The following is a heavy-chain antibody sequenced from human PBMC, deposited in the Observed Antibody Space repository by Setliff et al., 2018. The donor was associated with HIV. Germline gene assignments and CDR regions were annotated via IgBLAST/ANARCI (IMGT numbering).Heavy chain of an antibody. J-gene: IGHJ4*02. V-gene: IGHV4-34*01. Sequence: SETLSLTCAVYGGSFSGYYWTWICQPPGKGLEWIGEINHSGRTNYNPTLKSRVTISVDTSKNQFSLKLTSVTAADPALYYCARGGGYYKLDYWGRGTLVTVSS. D-gene: IGHD3-10*01. CDR3: ARGGGYYKLDY. CDR2: INHSGRT. CDR1: GGSFSGYY.